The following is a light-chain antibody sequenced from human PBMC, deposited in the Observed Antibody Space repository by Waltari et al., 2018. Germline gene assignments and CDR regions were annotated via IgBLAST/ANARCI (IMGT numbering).Light chain of an antibody. CDR3: QQSYSLPLT. V-gene: IGKV1-39*01. J-gene: IGKJ4*01. CDR1: RTISND. Sequence: DIQMTQTPYSRSASLEDRVTITCRASRTISNDLNWYQQKPGKAPKRLIYSAFRLQSGVPSRFSGGGSGTEFTLTISSLQAEDFATYYCQQSYSLPLTFGGGTKVEMK. CDR2: SAF.